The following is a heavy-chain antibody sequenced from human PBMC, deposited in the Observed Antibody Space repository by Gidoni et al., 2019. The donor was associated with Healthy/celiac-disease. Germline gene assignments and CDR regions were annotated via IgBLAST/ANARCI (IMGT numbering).Heavy chain of an antibody. CDR2: IYHSGST. D-gene: IGHD6-13*01. Sequence: QLQLQESGSGLVKPSQTLSLTCAVSGGSISRGGYSWSWIRQPPGKGLEWIGYIYHSGSTYYNPSLKSRVTISVDRSKNQFSLKLSSVTAADTAVYYCARVSSSWYGYYYYYMDVWGKGTTVTVSS. CDR3: ARVSSSWYGYYYYYMDV. V-gene: IGHV4-30-2*01. J-gene: IGHJ6*03. CDR1: GGSISRGGYS.